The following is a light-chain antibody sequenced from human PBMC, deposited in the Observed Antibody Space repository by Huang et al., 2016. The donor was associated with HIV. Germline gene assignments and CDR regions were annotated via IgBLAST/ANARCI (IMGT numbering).Light chain of an antibody. Sequence: VMTQSPATLSVSPGERATLSCRASQRVSSNLAWYQQKPGQTPRRLIYGASTTATGIPARFSGSGSGTEFTLTISSLQSEDFAVYYCQQYNKWPLTFGGGTKVEIK. V-gene: IGKV3D-15*01. CDR3: QQYNKWPLT. CDR2: GAS. J-gene: IGKJ4*01. CDR1: QRVSSN.